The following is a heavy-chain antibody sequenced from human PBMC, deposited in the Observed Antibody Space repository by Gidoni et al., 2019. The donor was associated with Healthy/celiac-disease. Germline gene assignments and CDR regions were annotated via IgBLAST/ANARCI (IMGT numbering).Heavy chain of an antibody. CDR1: GCTFSSYG. V-gene: IGHV3-33*01. CDR2: IWYDGSNK. CDR3: ARDVEIVVVPAAIAEAYYYYYGMDV. J-gene: IGHJ6*02. Sequence: QVQLVESGGGVVQPGRSLRLSCEASGCTFSSYGKHWVRQAPGKGLEWVAVIWYDGSNKYYADSVKGRFTISRDNSKNTLYLQMNSLRAEDTAVYYCARDVEIVVVPAAIAEAYYYYYGMDVWGQGTTVTVSS. D-gene: IGHD2-2*01.